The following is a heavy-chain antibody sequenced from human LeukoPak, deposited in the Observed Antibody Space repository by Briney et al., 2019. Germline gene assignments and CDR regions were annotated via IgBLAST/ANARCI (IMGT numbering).Heavy chain of an antibody. Sequence: SVKVPCKASGGTFSSYAISWVRLAPGQGLEWMGRIIPILGIANYAQKFQGRVTITADKSTSTAYMELSSLRSEDTAVYYCARASIVATIILDYWGQGTLVTVPA. CDR2: IIPILGIA. CDR1: GGTFSSYA. J-gene: IGHJ4*02. V-gene: IGHV1-69*04. D-gene: IGHD5-12*01. CDR3: ARASIVATIILDY.